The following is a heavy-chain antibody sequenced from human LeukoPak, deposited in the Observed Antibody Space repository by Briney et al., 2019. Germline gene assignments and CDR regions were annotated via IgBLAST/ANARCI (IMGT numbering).Heavy chain of an antibody. CDR3: ATLGKLAAHYYYYMDV. D-gene: IGHD6-6*01. CDR2: IIPIFGTA. V-gene: IGHV1-69*05. Sequence: ASVKVSCKASGGTFSSYAISWVRQAPGQGLEWMGGIIPIFGTANYAQKFQGRVTITTDESTSTAYMELSSLRSEDTAVYYCATLGKLAAHYYYYMDVWGKGTTVTVSS. J-gene: IGHJ6*03. CDR1: GGTFSSYA.